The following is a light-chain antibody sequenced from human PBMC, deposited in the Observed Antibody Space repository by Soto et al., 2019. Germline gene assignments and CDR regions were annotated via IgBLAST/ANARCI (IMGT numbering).Light chain of an antibody. CDR1: QTVSSK. Sequence: EIGMTQSLSTLSVSPGERATLYCRASQTVSSKLAWYQLKPGQAPRLLIYGASTRATDIPARFSGSGSGTDFALTIGSLQSEDFAVYYCQQYNNWPPAFGQGTTVE. J-gene: IGKJ1*01. V-gene: IGKV3-15*01. CDR3: QQYNNWPPA. CDR2: GAS.